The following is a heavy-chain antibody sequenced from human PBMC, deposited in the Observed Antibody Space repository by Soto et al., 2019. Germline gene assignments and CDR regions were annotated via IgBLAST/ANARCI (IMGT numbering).Heavy chain of an antibody. CDR1: GFSLSAAGVV. CDR2: IYWDDDK. CDR3: AHRLYGIVWPWDRGVFYY. D-gene: IGHD2-8*02. Sequence: QITLKDSGPTLVKPTQTLTLTCTFSGFSLSAAGVVVGWIRQPPGKALEWLALIYWDDDKYYSPALRSRLTITKDTSKNEVVLTMTNVDPVDTATYYCAHRLYGIVWPWDRGVFYYWGQGTLVTVSS. J-gene: IGHJ4*02. V-gene: IGHV2-5*02.